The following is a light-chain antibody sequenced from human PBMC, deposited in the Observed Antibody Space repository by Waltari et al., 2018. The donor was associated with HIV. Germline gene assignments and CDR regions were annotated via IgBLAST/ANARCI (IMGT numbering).Light chain of an antibody. CDR3: ASWDDRLSGMV. CDR2: RNN. J-gene: IGLJ3*02. CDR1: SYNIGSNF. Sequence: QSVLTQPPSASGTPGQRVTMSCSGSSYNIGSNFVSWYKQVPGTAPKLLVFRNNGRPSGVPDRFSGSKSDTSASLAISGLRSDDEADYYCASWDDRLSGMVFGGGTKLTVL. V-gene: IGLV1-47*01.